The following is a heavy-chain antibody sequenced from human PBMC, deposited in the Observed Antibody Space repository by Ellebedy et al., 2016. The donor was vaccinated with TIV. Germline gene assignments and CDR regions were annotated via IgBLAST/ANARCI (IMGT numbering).Heavy chain of an antibody. J-gene: IGHJ3*02. V-gene: IGHV3-30*04. CDR2: ISFDGSNK. CDR3: ARSSGRSSGAAFDI. CDR1: AFTSTDYA. Sequence: PAGSLRLSCAASAFTSTDYAMPLVRQAPGKVLEWVAVISFDGSNKYYPDSVKGRFTISRDAYKNTLFLQMNGLRPEDTAVYYCARSSGRSSGAAFDIWGQGTLITVSS. D-gene: IGHD6-19*01.